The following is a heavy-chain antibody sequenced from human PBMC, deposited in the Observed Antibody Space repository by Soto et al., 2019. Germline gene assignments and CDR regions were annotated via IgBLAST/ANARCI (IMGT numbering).Heavy chain of an antibody. CDR2: ISTYNGDT. CDR3: AREGVAPYYYYGMDF. D-gene: IGHD5-12*01. CDR1: GYTFTRSG. Sequence: QVQLVQSGAEVKKPGASVKVSCKASGYTFTRSGISWVRQAPGQGLEWMGWISTYNGDTNYAQTLQGRVTMTTDTSTSTVYMEQRSLRSDDTAVYYCAREGVAPYYYYGMDFWGQGTPVTVSS. V-gene: IGHV1-18*01. J-gene: IGHJ6*02.